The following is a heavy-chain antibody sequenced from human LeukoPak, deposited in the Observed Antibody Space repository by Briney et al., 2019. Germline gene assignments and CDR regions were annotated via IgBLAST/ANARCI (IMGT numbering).Heavy chain of an antibody. J-gene: IGHJ4*02. Sequence: GASVKVSCKASGYTFTSYGISWVRQAPGQGLEWLGWIRVYNGNTDYAQKLQGSVTMTTDTSTSTAYMELRSLRSDDTAVYYCARSGRLETYYYDSSGYFYVDYWGQGTLVTVSS. CDR3: ARSGRLETYYYDSSGYFYVDY. CDR1: GYTFTSYG. D-gene: IGHD3-22*01. V-gene: IGHV1-18*01. CDR2: IRVYNGNT.